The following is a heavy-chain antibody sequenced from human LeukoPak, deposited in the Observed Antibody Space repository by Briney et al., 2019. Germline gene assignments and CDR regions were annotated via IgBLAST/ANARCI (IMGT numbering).Heavy chain of an antibody. D-gene: IGHD6-13*01. J-gene: IGHJ6*02. V-gene: IGHV3-53*05. CDR3: ARDVVGSSNNGMDV. Sequence: GGSLRLSCAASGFTVSSIHMVWVRQAPGKGLEWVSVTYTGGNSYYADSVKGRFTISRDNSKNTLYLQMNSLRAEDTAVYYCARDVVGSSNNGMDVWGQGTTVTVSS. CDR2: TYTGGNS. CDR1: GFTVSSIH.